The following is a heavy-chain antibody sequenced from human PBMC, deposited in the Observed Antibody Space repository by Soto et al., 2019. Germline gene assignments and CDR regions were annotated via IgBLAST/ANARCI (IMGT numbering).Heavy chain of an antibody. CDR2: ISSSSSTI. D-gene: IGHD2-2*01. V-gene: IGHV3-48*01. J-gene: IGHJ4*02. CDR1: GFTFSSYS. CDR3: AREPPAASYYFDY. Sequence: GESLKISCAASGFTFSSYSMNWVRQAPGKGLEWVSYISSSSSTIYYADSVKGRFTISRDNAKNSLYLQMNSLRAEDTAVYYCAREPPAASYYFDYWGQGTLVTVSS.